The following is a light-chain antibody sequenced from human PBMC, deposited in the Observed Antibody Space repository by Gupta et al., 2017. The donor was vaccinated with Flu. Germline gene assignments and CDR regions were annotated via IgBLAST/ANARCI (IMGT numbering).Light chain of an antibody. V-gene: IGKV1-12*01. J-gene: IGKJ2*03. Sequence: DIQMTQFPSSVSASVGDRVTITCRASYDINKWLAWYQQKPGKAPKLLIYATSNLQRGVPSRFSGSRSETDFTLTISSLQPEDFATYYCQQAARSPYSFGQGTKLEI. CDR3: QQAARSPYS. CDR1: YDINKW. CDR2: ATS.